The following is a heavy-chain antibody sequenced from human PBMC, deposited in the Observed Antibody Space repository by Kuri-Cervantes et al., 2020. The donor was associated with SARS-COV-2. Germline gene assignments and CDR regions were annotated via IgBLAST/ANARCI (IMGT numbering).Heavy chain of an antibody. J-gene: IGHJ3*02. D-gene: IGHD3-3*01. Sequence: ESLKISCTVSGGSISSYYWSWIRQPPGKGLEWIGYIYYSGSTNYNPSLKSRVTMSVDTSKNQFSLKLSSVTAADTAVYYCARHTIFGAHDAFDIWGQGTMVTVSS. CDR2: IYYSGST. CDR3: ARHTIFGAHDAFDI. V-gene: IGHV4-59*08. CDR1: GGSISSYY.